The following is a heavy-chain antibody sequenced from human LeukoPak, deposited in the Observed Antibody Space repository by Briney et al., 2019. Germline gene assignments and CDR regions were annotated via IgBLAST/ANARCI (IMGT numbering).Heavy chain of an antibody. J-gene: IGHJ5*02. D-gene: IGHD3-10*01. CDR3: AISVYGPPEFDP. CDR1: GYTFTSYG. Sequence: ASVKVSCKASGYTFTSYGISWVRQAPGQGLEWMGWISAYNGNTNYAQKLQGRVTMTTDTSTSTAYMELRSLRSDDTAVYYCAISVYGPPEFDPWGQGTLVTVSS. CDR2: ISAYNGNT. V-gene: IGHV1-18*01.